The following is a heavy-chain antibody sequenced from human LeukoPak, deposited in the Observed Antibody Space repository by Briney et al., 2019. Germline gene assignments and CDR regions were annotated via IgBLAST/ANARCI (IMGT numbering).Heavy chain of an antibody. Sequence: PGGSLRLSCAASGFTFSSYGRRWVRQAPGKGLEWVAVIWYDGSNKYYADSVKGRFTISSATSKNTLYLKKNRLTAEDTAVYYCEKGAYYYDSSGYWFYFDYWGQGTLVTVSS. CDR2: IWYDGSNK. CDR3: EKGAYYYDSSGYWFYFDY. D-gene: IGHD3-22*01. V-gene: IGHV3-33*06. J-gene: IGHJ4*02. CDR1: GFTFSSYG.